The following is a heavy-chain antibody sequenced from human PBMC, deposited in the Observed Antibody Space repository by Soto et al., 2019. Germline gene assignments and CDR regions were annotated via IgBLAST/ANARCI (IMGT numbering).Heavy chain of an antibody. CDR2: INPGNGDT. CDR3: AKDSYMYGKDDSYNIDY. V-gene: IGHV1-3*01. CDR1: GYTFTRYA. D-gene: IGHD3-10*02. J-gene: IGHJ4*02. Sequence: QVHLVQAGAEVKKPGASVKVSCKASGYTFTRYAMHWVRQAPGQSHEWMGWINPGNGDTKYSEKLQGRDTFARDTPASATYMKLCSLSSADTAMYCCAKDSYMYGKDDSYNIDYWGRGTPVTVSS.